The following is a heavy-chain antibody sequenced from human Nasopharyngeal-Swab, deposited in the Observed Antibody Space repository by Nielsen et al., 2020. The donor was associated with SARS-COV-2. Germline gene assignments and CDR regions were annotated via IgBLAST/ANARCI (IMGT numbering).Heavy chain of an antibody. Sequence: GGSLRLSCAASGFTFSDYYMAWVRQAPGKGLGWLSYISTSGRTTDSADSVKGRFTISRDNANNLLFLQMNSLRGEDTAVYYCAALNSGRFRYWGQGTLVSVSS. J-gene: IGHJ4*02. D-gene: IGHD1-26*01. V-gene: IGHV3-11*01. CDR3: AALNSGRFRY. CDR1: GFTFSDYY. CDR2: ISTSGRTT.